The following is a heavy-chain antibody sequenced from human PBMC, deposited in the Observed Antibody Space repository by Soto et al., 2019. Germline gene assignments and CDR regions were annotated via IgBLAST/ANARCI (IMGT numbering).Heavy chain of an antibody. CDR1: GFTFSSYW. V-gene: IGHV3-7*04. CDR2: IKQDGSEK. J-gene: IGHJ4*02. CDR3: ARGRRYYYGSGTYFDY. D-gene: IGHD3-10*01. Sequence: PGGSLRLSCAASGFTFSSYWLSWVRQAPGKGLEWVANIKQDGSEKYYVDSVKGRFTISRDNAKNSLYLQMNSLRAEDTAVYYCARGRRYYYGSGTYFDYWGQGTLVTVSS.